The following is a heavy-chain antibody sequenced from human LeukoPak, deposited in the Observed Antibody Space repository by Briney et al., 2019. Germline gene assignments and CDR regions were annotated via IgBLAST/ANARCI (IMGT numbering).Heavy chain of an antibody. CDR2: IIPIFGTA. V-gene: IGHV1-69*05. D-gene: IGHD6-13*01. CDR1: GGTFSSYA. J-gene: IGHJ4*02. Sequence: SVKVSCKASGGTFSSYAISWVRQAPGQGLEWMGRIIPIFGTANYAQKFQGRVTITTDESTSTAYMELSSLRSEDTAVYYCARGNSSSWYSLFDFDYWGQGTLVTVSS. CDR3: ARGNSSSWYSLFDFDY.